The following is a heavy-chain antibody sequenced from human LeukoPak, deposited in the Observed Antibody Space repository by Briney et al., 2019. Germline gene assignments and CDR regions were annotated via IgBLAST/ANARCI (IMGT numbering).Heavy chain of an antibody. Sequence: PGGSLRLSCAASGFTFSSYAMSWVRQAPGKGLEWVSAISGSGGSTYYADSVKGRFTTSRDNSKNTLYLQMNSLRAGDTAVYYCAKEGRGYCGSTSCRDFDYWGQGTLVTVSS. D-gene: IGHD2-2*01. CDR1: GFTFSSYA. V-gene: IGHV3-23*01. CDR3: AKEGRGYCGSTSCRDFDY. CDR2: ISGSGGST. J-gene: IGHJ4*02.